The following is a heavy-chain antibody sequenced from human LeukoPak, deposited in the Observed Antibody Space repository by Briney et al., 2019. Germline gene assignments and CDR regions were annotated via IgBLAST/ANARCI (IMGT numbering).Heavy chain of an antibody. CDR1: GLTFSSYA. CDR3: ASTSLESYYFDY. V-gene: IGHV3-30-3*01. CDR2: ISYDGSNK. J-gene: IGHJ4*02. D-gene: IGHD2-2*01. Sequence: GGSLRLSCAATGLTFSSYAMHLVRQAPGKGLEWVAVISYDGSNKYYADSVKGRFTISRDNSKNTLYLQMNSLRAEDTAVYYCASTSLESYYFDYWGQGTLVTVSS.